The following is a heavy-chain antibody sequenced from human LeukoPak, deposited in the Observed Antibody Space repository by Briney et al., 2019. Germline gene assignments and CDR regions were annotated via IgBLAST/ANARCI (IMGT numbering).Heavy chain of an antibody. CDR3: AIPRGGIDSSSTFDY. CDR1: GYTFTSYY. V-gene: IGHV1-46*01. Sequence: ASVKVSCKASGYTFTSYYMHWVRQAPGQGLEWMGIINPSGGSTSYAQKFQGRVTMTRDTSTSTVYMELSSLRSEDTAVYYCAIPRGGIDSSSTFDYWGQGTLVTVSS. J-gene: IGHJ4*02. CDR2: INPSGGST. D-gene: IGHD6-13*01.